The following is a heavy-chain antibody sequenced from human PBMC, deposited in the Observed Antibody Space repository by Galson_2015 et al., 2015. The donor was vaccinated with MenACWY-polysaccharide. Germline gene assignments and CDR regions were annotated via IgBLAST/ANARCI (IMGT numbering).Heavy chain of an antibody. CDR2: INAGNGNT. Sequence: SVKVSCKASGYTFTSYAMHWVRQALGQRLEWMGWINAGNGNTKYSQKFQGRVTITRDTSASTAYMELSSLRSEDTAVYYCVRSYCSSTSCYGLVWFDPWGQGTLVTVSS. J-gene: IGHJ5*02. CDR3: VRSYCSSTSCYGLVWFDP. V-gene: IGHV1-3*01. CDR1: GYTFTSYA. D-gene: IGHD2-2*01.